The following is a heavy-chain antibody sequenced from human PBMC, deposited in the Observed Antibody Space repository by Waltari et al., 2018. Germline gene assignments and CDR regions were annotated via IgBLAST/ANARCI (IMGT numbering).Heavy chain of an antibody. CDR1: GGTFSSYT. Sequence: QVQLVQSGAEVKKPGSSVKVSCKASGGTFSSYTISWVRQAPGQGLEWMGRIIPILGIANYAQKFQGRVTITADKSTSTAYMELSSLRSEDTAVYYCARDRGYSYGLEHDAFDIWGQGTMVTVSS. J-gene: IGHJ3*02. V-gene: IGHV1-69*08. CDR2: IIPILGIA. CDR3: ARDRGYSYGLEHDAFDI. D-gene: IGHD5-18*01.